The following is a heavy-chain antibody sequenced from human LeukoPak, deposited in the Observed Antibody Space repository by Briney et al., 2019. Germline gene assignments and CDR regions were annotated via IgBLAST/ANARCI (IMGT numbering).Heavy chain of an antibody. Sequence: GGSLRLSCAASGFTFSSYAMSWVRQAPGKGLEWVSSISSSSTYIYYADSVKGRFTISRDNAKNSLFLQMNSLRADDTAVYYCARAGPGYGYLGYFHHWGQGTLVTVSS. CDR3: ARAGPGYGYLGYFHH. CDR2: ISSSSTYI. CDR1: GFTFSSYA. V-gene: IGHV3-21*01. D-gene: IGHD5-18*01. J-gene: IGHJ1*01.